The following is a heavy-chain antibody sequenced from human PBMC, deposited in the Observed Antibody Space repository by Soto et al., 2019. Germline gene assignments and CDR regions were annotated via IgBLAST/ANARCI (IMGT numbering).Heavy chain of an antibody. CDR3: ARDRQGIAAAATTNWFDP. J-gene: IGHJ5*02. CDR1: GYTFTGYY. CDR2: INPNSGGT. D-gene: IGHD6-13*01. V-gene: IGHV1-2*04. Sequence: ASVKVSCKASGYTFTGYYMHWVRQAPGQGLEWMGWINPNSGGTNYAQKFQGWVTMTRDTSISTAYMELSRLRSDDTAVYYCARDRQGIAAAATTNWFDPWGQGTLVPVSS.